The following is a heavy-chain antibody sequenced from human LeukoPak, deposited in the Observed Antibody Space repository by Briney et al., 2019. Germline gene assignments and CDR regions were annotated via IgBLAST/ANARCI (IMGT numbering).Heavy chain of an antibody. D-gene: IGHD5/OR15-5a*01. J-gene: IGHJ2*01. CDR3: AKDLSSSTYWYFDL. CDR1: GFTFSSYA. V-gene: IGHV3-23*01. CDR2: ISGSGGST. Sequence: GGSLRLSCAASGFTFSSYAMSWVRQAPGKGLEWVSAISGSGGSTYYADSVKGRFTISRDNSKNTLYPQMNSLRAEDTAVYYCAKDLSSSTYWYFDLWGCGTLVTVSS.